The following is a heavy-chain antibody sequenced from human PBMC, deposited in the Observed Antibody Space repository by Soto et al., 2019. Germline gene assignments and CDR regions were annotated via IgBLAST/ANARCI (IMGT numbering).Heavy chain of an antibody. J-gene: IGHJ6*02. CDR1: GFTLTSSA. CDR3: AATIIAAVGTGYYYGMDV. CDR2: IVVGSGDT. Sequence: SVKVSCKASGFTLTSSAVQWVRQARGQRLEWIGWIVVGSGDTNSAQKFQERVTITRDMSTSTAYIELSSLRSEDTAVYYCAATIIAAVGTGYYYGMDVWGQGTTVTVSS. D-gene: IGHD6-13*01. V-gene: IGHV1-58*01.